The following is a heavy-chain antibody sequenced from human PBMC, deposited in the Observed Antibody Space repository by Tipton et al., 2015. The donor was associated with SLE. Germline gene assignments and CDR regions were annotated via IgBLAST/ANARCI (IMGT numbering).Heavy chain of an antibody. V-gene: IGHV4-59*08. J-gene: IGHJ3*02. CDR2: IYHSGST. D-gene: IGHD6-13*01. CDR1: GGSISSHY. CDR3: ARRRIAAAGLWAFDI. Sequence: TLSLTCTVSGGSISSHYWSWIRQPPGKGLEWIGSIYHSGSTYYNPSLKSRVTISVDTSKNQFSLKLSSVTAADTAVYYCARRRIAAAGLWAFDIWGQGTMVTVSS.